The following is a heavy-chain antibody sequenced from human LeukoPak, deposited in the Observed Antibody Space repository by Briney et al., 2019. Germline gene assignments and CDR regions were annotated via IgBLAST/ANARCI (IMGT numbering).Heavy chain of an antibody. CDR2: IIPIFGTA. Sequence: ASVKVSCKASGGTFSSYAISWVRQAPGQGLEWMGGIIPIFGTANYAQKFQGRVTITTDESTSTAYMGLSSLRSEDTAVYYCARGKHHYYGSGSYYNPIDYWGQGTLVTVSS. V-gene: IGHV1-69*05. D-gene: IGHD3-10*01. CDR3: ARGKHHYYGSGSYYNPIDY. J-gene: IGHJ4*02. CDR1: GGTFSSYA.